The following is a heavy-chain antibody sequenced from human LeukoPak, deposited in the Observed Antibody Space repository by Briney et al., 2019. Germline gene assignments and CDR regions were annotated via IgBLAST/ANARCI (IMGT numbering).Heavy chain of an antibody. CDR1: GYSFTNYW. CDR3: ARLPRYCSSTSCYGLYYFDY. Sequence: GESLQISCKGSGYSFTNYWIGWVRQMPGKGLEWMGIIYPGDSDTRYSPSFQGQVTISADKSISTAYLQWSSLKASDTAMYYCARLPRYCSSTSCYGLYYFDYWGQGTLVTVSS. V-gene: IGHV5-51*01. J-gene: IGHJ4*02. CDR2: IYPGDSDT. D-gene: IGHD2-2*01.